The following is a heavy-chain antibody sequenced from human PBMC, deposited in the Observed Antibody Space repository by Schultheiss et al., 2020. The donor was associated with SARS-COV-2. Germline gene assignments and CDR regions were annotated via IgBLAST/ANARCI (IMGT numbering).Heavy chain of an antibody. CDR1: GFSLSTSGVG. V-gene: IGHV2-70*12. J-gene: IGHJ4*02. Sequence: SGPTLVKPTQTLTLTYTFSGFSLSTSGVGVGWIRQPPGKALEWLARIDWDDYTYYSTSLKTRLTISKDTSKNQVVLTMTNMDPVDTATYYCAHTVRYSSGWRWYYFDYWGQGTLVTVSS. CDR2: IDWDDYT. CDR3: AHTVRYSSGWRWYYFDY. D-gene: IGHD6-19*01.